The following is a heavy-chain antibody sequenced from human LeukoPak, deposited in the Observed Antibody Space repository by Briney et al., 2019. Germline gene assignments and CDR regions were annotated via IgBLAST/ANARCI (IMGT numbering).Heavy chain of an antibody. D-gene: IGHD3-10*01. CDR2: ISAYKGNT. Sequence: ASVKVSCKASGYTFTSYGISWVRQAPGQGLEWMGWISAYKGNTYYAQKLQGRVTMTTDTSTSTAYMELRSLRSDDTAIYYCARDLYYYGSGSYYYVFDVWGQGTMVTVSS. CDR3: ARDLYYYGSGSYYYVFDV. J-gene: IGHJ3*01. V-gene: IGHV1-18*01. CDR1: GYTFTSYG.